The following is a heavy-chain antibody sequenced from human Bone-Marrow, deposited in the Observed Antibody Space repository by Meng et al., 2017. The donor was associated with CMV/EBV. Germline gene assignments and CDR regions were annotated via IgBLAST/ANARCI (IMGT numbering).Heavy chain of an antibody. Sequence: ASVKVSCKASGYTFTSYDINWVRQATGQGLEWMGWMNPNSGNTGYAQKFQGRVTMTRNTSIITAYMELSSLRSEDTAVYYCARVVPAATPMYYYCRMDVWGQGTTVTVSS. D-gene: IGHD2-2*01. CDR3: ARVVPAATPMYYYCRMDV. CDR2: MNPNSGNT. CDR1: GYTFTSYD. J-gene: IGHJ6*02. V-gene: IGHV1-8*02.